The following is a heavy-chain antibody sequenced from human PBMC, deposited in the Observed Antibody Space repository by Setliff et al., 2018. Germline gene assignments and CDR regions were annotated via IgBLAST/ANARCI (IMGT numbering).Heavy chain of an antibody. J-gene: IGHJ4*02. V-gene: IGHV1-69*06. CDR3: ARDTRDKYDRSGYYLSFDS. Sequence: GASVKVSCKASGDTFSTYTLSWVRQAPGQGLEWMGGIIPLLETVKYAQKFQGRVTITADKSTSTGYMELSSLRSEDTAMYYCARDTRDKYDRSGYYLSFDSWGQGTPVTVSS. CDR2: IIPLLETV. D-gene: IGHD3-22*01. CDR1: GDTFSTYT.